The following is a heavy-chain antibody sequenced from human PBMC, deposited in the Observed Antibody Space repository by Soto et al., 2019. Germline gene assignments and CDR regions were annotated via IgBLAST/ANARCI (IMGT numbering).Heavy chain of an antibody. V-gene: IGHV1-69*08. Sequence: QVQLVQSVAEVKKPGSSVKVSCKASGGTFSSYTISWVRQAPGQELEWMGRIIPILCRANYAQKFQGRVTMTADKSTRTAYMELSSMRSEDTAVYYCAKGRGRDAFDIWGQGTMVTVSS. CDR2: IIPILCRA. CDR3: AKGRGRDAFDI. CDR1: GGTFSSYT. J-gene: IGHJ3*02. D-gene: IGHD1-26*01.